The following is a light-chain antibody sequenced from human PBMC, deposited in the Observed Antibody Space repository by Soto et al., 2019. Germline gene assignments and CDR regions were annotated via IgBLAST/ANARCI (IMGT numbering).Light chain of an antibody. CDR2: TDN. CDR3: AAWDDNLRGSWV. Sequence: QAVVTQPPSASGTPGQRVTISCSGATSNIGSNYVYWYQHLPGTAPKLLIYTDNERPSGVPDRFSGSKSGTSASLAISGLRSDDEAAYYCAAWDDNLRGSWVFGGGTKLTVL. J-gene: IGLJ2*01. CDR1: TSNIGSNY. V-gene: IGLV1-47*02.